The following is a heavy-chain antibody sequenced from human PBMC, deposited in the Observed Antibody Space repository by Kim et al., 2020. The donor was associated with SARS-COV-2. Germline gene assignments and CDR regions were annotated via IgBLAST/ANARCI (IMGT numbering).Heavy chain of an antibody. CDR2: VSPNNGNT. CDR3: ARGLGVAATNWFDP. Sequence: ASVKVSCKASGYTFTSHDINWIRQATGQGLEWMGWVSPNNGNTGYAQRSQGRVTMTRDTSINTAYMELSNLRSDDTAVYYFARGLGVAATNWFDPWGQGT. V-gene: IGHV1-8*01. J-gene: IGHJ5*02. CDR1: GYTFTSHD. D-gene: IGHD2-15*01.